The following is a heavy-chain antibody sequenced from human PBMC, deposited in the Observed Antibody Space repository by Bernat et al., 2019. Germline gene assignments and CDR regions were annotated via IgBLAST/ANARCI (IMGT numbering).Heavy chain of an antibody. Sequence: QVQLVESGGGVVQPGRSLRLSCAASGFTFSSYGMHWVRQAPGKGLEWVAVISYDGSNKYYVDSVKGRFSISRDNSKNTVYLQMSSLRAEDTAIYYCARLLYRNFVGGLDPWGQGTLVTVSS. V-gene: IGHV3-30*03. CDR1: GFTFSSYG. D-gene: IGHD3-16*02. CDR3: ARLLYRNFVGGLDP. CDR2: ISYDGSNK. J-gene: IGHJ5*02.